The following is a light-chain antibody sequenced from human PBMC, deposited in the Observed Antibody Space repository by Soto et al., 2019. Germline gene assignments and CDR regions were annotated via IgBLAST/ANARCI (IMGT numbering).Light chain of an antibody. CDR3: SSFTDGNNLV. CDR1: SSDIGGYNS. V-gene: IGLV2-8*01. Sequence: QSALRHPASACWSPGHSVTISCTGTSSDIGGYNSVSWYQQHPGKAPKVMIYDVTKRPSGVPDRFSGSKSGNTASLTVSALKAEDEAHYYCSSFTDGNNLVFGTGTKV. CDR2: DVT. J-gene: IGLJ1*01.